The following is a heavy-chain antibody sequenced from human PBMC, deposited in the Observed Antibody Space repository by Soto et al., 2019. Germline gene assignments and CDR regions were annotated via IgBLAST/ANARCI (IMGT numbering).Heavy chain of an antibody. V-gene: IGHV3-23*01. D-gene: IGHD6-13*01. CDR1: GFTFSNYA. CDR3: AKETVFTAVEEN. Sequence: EVQLLESGGSLVQPGGSLRLSCEASGFTFSNYAMSWVRQAPGKGLEWVSAISASGGTTYYADSVKGRFTISRDQSKNTLYLRMSSVRVEDTAVYYCAKETVFTAVEENWGQGTLVTVSS. J-gene: IGHJ4*02. CDR2: ISASGGTT.